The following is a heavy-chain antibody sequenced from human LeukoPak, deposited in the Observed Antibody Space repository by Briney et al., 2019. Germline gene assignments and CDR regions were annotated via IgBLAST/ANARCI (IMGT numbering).Heavy chain of an antibody. D-gene: IGHD2-21*01. J-gene: IGHJ4*02. Sequence: PSETLSLTCTVSGGSITSNYWSWVRQPPGKGLEWIGQVHHSGGTSYNPSLRSRVTISIDKSENQFSLKLNSVTAADTAVYYCARHGGHYQSDDWGQGTLVTVSS. V-gene: IGHV4-4*02. CDR1: GGSITSNY. CDR2: VHHSGGT. CDR3: ARHGGHYQSDD.